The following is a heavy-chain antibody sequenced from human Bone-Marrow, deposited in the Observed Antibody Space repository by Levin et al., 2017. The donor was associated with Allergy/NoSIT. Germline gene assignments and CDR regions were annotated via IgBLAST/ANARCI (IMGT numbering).Heavy chain of an antibody. Sequence: MASETLSLTCTVSGGSISSGDSYWSWIRQSPGKGLEWMGYIYDNESTYYNPSLKSRLRISVDTSKNQFSLKLTSVTATDTATYYCARSQYDLWSGYPNWFDPWGQGTLVTVSS. CDR3: ARSQYDLWSGYPNWFDP. J-gene: IGHJ5*02. D-gene: IGHD3-3*01. CDR2: IYDNEST. CDR1: GGSISSGDSY. V-gene: IGHV4-30-4*01.